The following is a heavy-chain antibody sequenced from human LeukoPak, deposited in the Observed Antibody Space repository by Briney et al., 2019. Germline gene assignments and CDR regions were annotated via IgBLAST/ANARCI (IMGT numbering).Heavy chain of an antibody. CDR1: GFTFSGHW. V-gene: IGHV3-7*01. J-gene: IGHJ4*02. CDR3: AREVHAAVTDFDY. CDR2: IKEDGSEK. Sequence: GGSLRLSCAASGFTFSGHWMSWVRQAPGRGLEWVANIKEDGSEKYYVDSMKGRFTISRDNARNSLYLQMNSLRAEDTAVYYCAREVHAAVTDFDYWGQGTLVTVSS. D-gene: IGHD6-13*01.